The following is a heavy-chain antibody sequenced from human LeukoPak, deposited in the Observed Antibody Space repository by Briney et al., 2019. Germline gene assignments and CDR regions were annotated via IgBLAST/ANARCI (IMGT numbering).Heavy chain of an antibody. Sequence: GGSLRLSCAASGFTFSSYAMTWVRQAPGKGLEWVSGLSDSGASKYYADSVKGRFTISRDNSKNTLYLQMNSLTADDTAVYYCASSPPTGITVSYFDYWGPETLVTVSS. CDR3: ASSPPTGITVSYFDY. D-gene: IGHD3-10*01. J-gene: IGHJ4*02. CDR1: GFTFSSYA. CDR2: LSDSGASK. V-gene: IGHV3-23*01.